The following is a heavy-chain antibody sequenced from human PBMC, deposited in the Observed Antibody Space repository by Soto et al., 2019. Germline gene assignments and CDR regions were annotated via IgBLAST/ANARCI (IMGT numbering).Heavy chain of an antibody. Sequence: SETLSLTCTVSGGSISSGGYYWSWIRQHPGKGLEWIGYIYYSGSTYYNPSLKSRVTISVDTSKNQFSLKLSSVTAADTAVYYCATTVSFHFDYWGQGTLVTVSS. V-gene: IGHV4-31*03. CDR1: GGSISSGGYY. D-gene: IGHD4-17*01. CDR2: IYYSGST. J-gene: IGHJ4*02. CDR3: ATTVSFHFDY.